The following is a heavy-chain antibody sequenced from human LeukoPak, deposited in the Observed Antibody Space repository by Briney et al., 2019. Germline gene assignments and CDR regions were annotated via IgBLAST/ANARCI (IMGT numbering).Heavy chain of an antibody. CDR1: GGSVSSGLW. J-gene: IGHJ4*02. CDR2: IYHSGGT. CDR3: ASSFYYDSRDY. V-gene: IGHV4-4*02. Sequence: SGTLSLTCAVSGGSVSSGLWWSWVRQPPGKGLEWIGEIYHSGGTNYNPSLKSRVTISIDTSKKKLSLRLTSVTAADSAVYYCASSFYYDSRDYWGQGTLVTVSS. D-gene: IGHD3-22*01.